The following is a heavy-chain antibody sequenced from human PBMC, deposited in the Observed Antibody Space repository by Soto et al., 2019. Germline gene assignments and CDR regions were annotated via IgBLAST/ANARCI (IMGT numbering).Heavy chain of an antibody. CDR2: IYYSGST. D-gene: IGHD3-10*01. J-gene: IGHJ6*02. CDR3: ARDSPPLLWGYYYGMDV. V-gene: IGHV4-30-4*01. Sequence: TVSGGSISSGDYYWSWIRQPPGKGLEWIGYIYYSGSTYYNPSLKSRATISVDTSKNQFSLKLSSVTAADTAVYYCARDSPPLLWGYYYGMDVWGQGTTVTVSS. CDR1: GGSISSGDYY.